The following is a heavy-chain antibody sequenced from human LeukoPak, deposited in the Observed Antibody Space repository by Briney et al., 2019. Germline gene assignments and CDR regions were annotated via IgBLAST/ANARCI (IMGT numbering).Heavy chain of an antibody. CDR1: GGSFSGYY. J-gene: IGHJ5*02. Sequence: SETLSLTCAVYGGSFSGYYWSWIRQPPGKGLEWIGEINHSGSTNYNPSLKSRVTISVDTSKNQFSLKLSSVTAADTAVYYCARGDVVAPAAMPAGPGNWFDPWGQGTLVTVSS. CDR2: INHSGST. V-gene: IGHV4-34*01. D-gene: IGHD2-2*01. CDR3: ARGDVVAPAAMPAGPGNWFDP.